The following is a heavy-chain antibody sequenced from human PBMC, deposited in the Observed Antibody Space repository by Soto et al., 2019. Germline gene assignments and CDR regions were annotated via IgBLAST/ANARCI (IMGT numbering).Heavy chain of an antibody. D-gene: IGHD3-22*01. CDR1: GYTFTSYD. CDR2: MNPNSGNT. V-gene: IGHV1-8*01. Sequence: GASVKVSCKASGYTFTSYDINWVRQATGQGLEWMGWMNPNSGNTGYAQKFQGRVTMTRNTSISTAYMELSSLRSEDTAVYYCARGAVWVDSSGYYFAVGAFDIWGQGTMVTVSS. J-gene: IGHJ3*02. CDR3: ARGAVWVDSSGYYFAVGAFDI.